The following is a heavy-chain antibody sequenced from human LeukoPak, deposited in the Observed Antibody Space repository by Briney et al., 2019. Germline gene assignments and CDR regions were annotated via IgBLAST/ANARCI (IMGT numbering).Heavy chain of an antibody. Sequence: SETLSLTCAVYGGSFSGYYWSWIRQPPGKGLEWIGEINHSGSTNYNPSLKSRVTISVDTSKNQYPRKLSSVTAADTAVYNCARAVLASYYYYYFMDFWGKGTTVTVSS. CDR2: INHSGST. J-gene: IGHJ6*03. CDR1: GGSFSGYY. V-gene: IGHV4-34*01. D-gene: IGHD2-21*01. CDR3: ARAVLASYYYYYFMDF.